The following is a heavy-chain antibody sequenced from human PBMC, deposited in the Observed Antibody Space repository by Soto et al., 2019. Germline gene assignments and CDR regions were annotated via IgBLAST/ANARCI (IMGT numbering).Heavy chain of an antibody. CDR1: GFTFSSYG. D-gene: IGHD3-22*01. V-gene: IGHV3-33*01. CDR2: IWYDGSNK. J-gene: IGHJ4*02. CDR3: ARESAYYDSSGYPSALDY. Sequence: PGGSLRLSCPASGFTFSSYGMHCVRQAPGKGLEWVAVIWYDGSNKYYADSVKGRFTISRANSKNTLYLQMTSLRAEDTAVYYCARESAYYDSSGYPSALDYWGKGTLLTVSS.